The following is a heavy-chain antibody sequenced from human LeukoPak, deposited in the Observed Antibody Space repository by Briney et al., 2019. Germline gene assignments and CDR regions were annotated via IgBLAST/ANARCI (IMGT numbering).Heavy chain of an antibody. CDR2: ISSSSSYI. Sequence: PGGSLRLSCAASGFTFSSYSMNWVRQAPGKGLEWFSSISSSSSYIYYADSVKGRFTISRDNAKNSLYLQMNSLRAEDTAVYYCARDRSKYCSSTSCYSGYYYYGMDVWGQGTTVTVSS. CDR1: GFTFSSYS. V-gene: IGHV3-21*04. D-gene: IGHD2-2*01. J-gene: IGHJ6*02. CDR3: ARDRSKYCSSTSCYSGYYYYGMDV.